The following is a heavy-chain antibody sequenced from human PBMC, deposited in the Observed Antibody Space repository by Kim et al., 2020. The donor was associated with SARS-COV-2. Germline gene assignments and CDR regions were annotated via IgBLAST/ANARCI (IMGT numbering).Heavy chain of an antibody. Sequence: SETLSLTCAVSGYSISSSNWWGWIRQPPGKGLEWIGYIYYSGSTYYNPSLKSRVTMSVDTSKNQFSLKLSSVTAVDTAVYYCARVRRDTMVRGALFAPWGQGTLVTVSS. D-gene: IGHD3-10*01. V-gene: IGHV4-28*03. CDR3: ARVRRDTMVRGALFAP. J-gene: IGHJ5*02. CDR2: IYYSGST. CDR1: GYSISSSNW.